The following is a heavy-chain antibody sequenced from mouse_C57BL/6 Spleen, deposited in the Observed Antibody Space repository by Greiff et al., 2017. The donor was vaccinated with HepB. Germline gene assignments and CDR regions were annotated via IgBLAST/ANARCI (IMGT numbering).Heavy chain of an antibody. J-gene: IGHJ2*01. V-gene: IGHV1-20*01. CDR3: AREGSGYSFDD. CDR2: INPYNGDT. D-gene: IGHD1-3*01. CDR1: GYSFTGYF. Sequence: VQLQQSGPELVKPGDSVKISCKASGYSFTGYFMNWVMQSHGKSLEWIGRINPYNGDTFYNQKFKGKATLTVDKSSSTAHRELQSLTSEDSAVYYCAREGSGYSFDDWGQGTTLTVSS.